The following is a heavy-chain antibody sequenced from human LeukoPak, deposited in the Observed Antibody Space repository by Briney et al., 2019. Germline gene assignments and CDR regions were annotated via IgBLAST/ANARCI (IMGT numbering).Heavy chain of an antibody. V-gene: IGHV4-30-4*01. CDR1: GGSLNNYY. CDR3: ARDLSGDSSGYSFDY. Sequence: SETLSLTCAVYGGSLNNYYWSWIRQPPGKGLEWIGYIYYSGSTYYNPSLKSRVTISVDTSKNQFSLKLSSVTAADTAVYYCARDLSGDSSGYSFDYWGQGTLVTVSS. CDR2: IYYSGST. J-gene: IGHJ4*02. D-gene: IGHD3-22*01.